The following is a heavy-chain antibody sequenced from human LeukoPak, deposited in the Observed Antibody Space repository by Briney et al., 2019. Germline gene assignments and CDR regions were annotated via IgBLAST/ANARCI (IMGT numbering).Heavy chain of an antibody. V-gene: IGHV3-30-3*01. J-gene: IGHJ4*02. CDR3: ARDFYDSSGYYYSFGY. CDR2: ISYDGSNK. D-gene: IGHD3-22*01. Sequence: GRSLRLSCAASGFTFSSYAMLWVRQAPGKGLEWVAVISYDGSNKYYADSVKGRFTISRDNSKNTLYLQMNSLRAEDTAVYYCARDFYDSSGYYYSFGYWGQGTLVTVSS. CDR1: GFTFSSYA.